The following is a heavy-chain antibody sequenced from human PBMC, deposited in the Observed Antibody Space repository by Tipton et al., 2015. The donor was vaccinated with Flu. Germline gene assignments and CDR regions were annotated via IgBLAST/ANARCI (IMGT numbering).Heavy chain of an antibody. J-gene: IGHJ4*02. CDR1: GFSFSSYA. V-gene: IGHV3-23*01. D-gene: IGHD4/OR15-4a*01. CDR2: ISASAIGT. CDR3: AKLIETGLWGC. Sequence: SLRLSCAASGFSFSSYAMSWVRQAPGKGLEWVSGISASAIGTYYADSVTGRFTISRDNSKNTLYLQMNSLRAEDTGVYYCAKLIETGLWGCWGQGTLVPVSS.